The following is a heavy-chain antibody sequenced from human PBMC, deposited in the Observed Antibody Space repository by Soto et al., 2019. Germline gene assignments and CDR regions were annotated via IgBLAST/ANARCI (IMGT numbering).Heavy chain of an antibody. CDR3: ARRSSGWSDY. D-gene: IGHD6-19*01. CDR1: GYTFTSYG. CDR2: ISHNSCGT. Sequence: ASVKVSCGASGYTFTSYGIGWVRQAPGQGLEWMGWISHNSCGTNYAQKFQGRVTMTSDTSITTAYMELTSLTSDETAMFYCARRSSGWSDYSGQGTLITVSS. J-gene: IGHJ4*02. V-gene: IGHV1-2*02.